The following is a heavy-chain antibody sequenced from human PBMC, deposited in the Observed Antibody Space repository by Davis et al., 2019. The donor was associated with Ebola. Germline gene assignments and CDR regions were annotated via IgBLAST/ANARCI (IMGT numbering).Heavy chain of an antibody. CDR3: ARDLGGQLLWFGELLGRSSGMDV. CDR1: GYTFTSYA. CDR2: INTNTGNP. J-gene: IGHJ6*04. V-gene: IGHV7-4-1*02. D-gene: IGHD3-10*01. Sequence: AASVKVSCKASGYTFTSYAMNWVRQAPGQGLEWMGWINTNTGNPTYAQGFTGRFVFSLDTSVSTAYLQISSLKAEDTAVYYCARDLGGQLLWFGELLGRSSGMDVWGKGTTVTVSS.